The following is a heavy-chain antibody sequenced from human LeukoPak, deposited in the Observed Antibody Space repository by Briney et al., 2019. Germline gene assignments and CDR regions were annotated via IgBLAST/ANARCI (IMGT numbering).Heavy chain of an antibody. D-gene: IGHD1-1*01. Sequence: GGSLRLSCAVSGFAFGSEAMSWVRQSPARGLEWVASISPGGGTTYYADYVKGRFTISRDNSNNTLYVHMNSLRAVDTAVYYCAKVRSGSANWALRIFDNWGQGTLVTVSS. V-gene: IGHV3-23*01. CDR1: GFAFGSEA. CDR3: AKVRSGSANWALRIFDN. J-gene: IGHJ4*02. CDR2: ISPGGGTT.